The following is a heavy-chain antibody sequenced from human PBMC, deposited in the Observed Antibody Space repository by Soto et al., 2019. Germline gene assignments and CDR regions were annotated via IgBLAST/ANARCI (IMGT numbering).Heavy chain of an antibody. CDR1: GFTFSTYA. V-gene: IGHV3-23*01. J-gene: IGHJ6*02. CDR2: ISGSGDTA. CDR3: ARGSSPVSSYYGVGV. Sequence: EVQLLESGGGLVQPGGSLKLSCAASGFTFSTYAISWVRQAPGKGLEWVSIISGSGDTAYYADSVKGRFTVSRDNSKTTLDLQMNSLRAEDAAVYYCARGSSPVSSYYGVGVWGHGTSVTVSS.